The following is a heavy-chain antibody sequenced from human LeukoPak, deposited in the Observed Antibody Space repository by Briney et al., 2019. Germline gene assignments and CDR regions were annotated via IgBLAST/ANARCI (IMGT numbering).Heavy chain of an antibody. Sequence: GGSLRLSCAASGFTFSSYNMNWVRQAPGKGLEWVSYISSNGSTIYYADSVKGRCTISRANAKNSLYLQMKSQRPEDKAVYYWASPFDLWSRGYYMDVWGKGSTVT. CDR3: ASPFDLWSRGYYMDV. CDR1: GFTFSSYN. CDR2: ISSNGSTI. D-gene: IGHD2-8*01. V-gene: IGHV3-48*04. J-gene: IGHJ6*03.